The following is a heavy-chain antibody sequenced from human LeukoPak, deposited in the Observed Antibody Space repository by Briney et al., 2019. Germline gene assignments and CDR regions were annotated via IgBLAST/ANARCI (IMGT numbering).Heavy chain of an antibody. V-gene: IGHV3-33*01. CDR3: ARWGIVGHDAFDL. J-gene: IGHJ3*01. CDR1: GFTFSRYG. Sequence: GGSLRLSCAGSGFTFSRYGMHWVRQAPGKGLEWVALIRYDGNDHWYGDSPKGRFTISRDNSKDTVYLQMDRLRDEDTAVYYCARWGIVGHDAFDLWGQGTMVTVSS. CDR2: IRYDGNDH. D-gene: IGHD1-26*01.